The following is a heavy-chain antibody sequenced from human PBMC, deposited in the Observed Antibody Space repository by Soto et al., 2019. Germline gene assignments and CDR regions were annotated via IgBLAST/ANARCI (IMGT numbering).Heavy chain of an antibody. V-gene: IGHV1-18*01. CDR2: ISAYNGNT. D-gene: IGHD6-19*01. CDR3: ARGRIAVAGYNWFDP. J-gene: IGHJ5*02. Sequence: ASVEVSCKASWYPLTRYGIRWVRHAPGQGLEWMGWISAYNGNTNYAQKLQGRVTMTTDTSTSTAYMELRSLRSDDTAVYYCARGRIAVAGYNWFDPWGQGTLVTVSS. CDR1: WYPLTRYG.